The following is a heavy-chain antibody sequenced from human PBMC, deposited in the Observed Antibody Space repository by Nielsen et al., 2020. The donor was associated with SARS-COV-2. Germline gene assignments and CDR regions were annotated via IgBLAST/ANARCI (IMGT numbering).Heavy chain of an antibody. V-gene: IGHV3-21*01. D-gene: IGHD2-8*01. J-gene: IGHJ4*02. Sequence: GESLKISCAASGLTFSIYSMMWVRQAPGKGLEWVSHLSSSGSYIYYADSVKGRFTISRDNAKNSVYLQMNSLRAEDTAVYYCATDQYCPNGICSSGGRDYWGQGTLVAVSS. CDR3: ATDQYCPNGICSSGGRDY. CDR2: LSSSGSYI. CDR1: GLTFSIYS.